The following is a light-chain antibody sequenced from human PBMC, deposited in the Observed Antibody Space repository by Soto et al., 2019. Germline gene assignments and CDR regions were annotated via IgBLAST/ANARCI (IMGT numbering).Light chain of an antibody. V-gene: IGKV3-15*01. CDR1: QSVSSN. CDR2: GAS. CDR3: QQYYYWPANS. J-gene: IGKJ2*03. Sequence: EIVMTQSPATLPVSPGERATLSCRASQSVSSNLAWYQQKPGQAPRFLIYGASTRATGAPARFSGSGSGTDFTLTISSLQSEDFAVYYCQQYYYWPANSFGQGTKVDIK.